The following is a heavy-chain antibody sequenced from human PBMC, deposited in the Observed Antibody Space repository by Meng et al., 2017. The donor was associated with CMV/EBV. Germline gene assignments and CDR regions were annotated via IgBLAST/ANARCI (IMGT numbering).Heavy chain of an antibody. V-gene: IGHV4-31*02. J-gene: IGHJ4*02. Sequence: GGCISSGGYYWSWVRQHPGKGLEWIGYIYYSGSTYYNPSLKSRVTISVDTSKNQFSLKLSSVTAADTAVYYCARAEISGYDRGGFDYWGQGTLVTVSS. CDR3: ARAEISGYDRGGFDY. CDR2: IYYSGST. D-gene: IGHD5-12*01. CDR1: GGCISSGGYY.